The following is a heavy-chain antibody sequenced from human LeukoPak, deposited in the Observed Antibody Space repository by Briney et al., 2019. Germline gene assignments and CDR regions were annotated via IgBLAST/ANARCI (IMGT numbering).Heavy chain of an antibody. V-gene: IGHV3-23*01. J-gene: IGHJ4*02. CDR2: ISGSGGST. Sequence: HTGGSLRLSCAASGFTFSSYAMSWVRQAPGKGLEWVSAISGSGGSTYYADSVKGRFTISRDNSKNTLYLQMNSLRAEDTAVYHCAKPPGYSSGWLTDYWGQGTLVTVSS. CDR1: GFTFSSYA. CDR3: AKPPGYSSGWLTDY. D-gene: IGHD6-19*01.